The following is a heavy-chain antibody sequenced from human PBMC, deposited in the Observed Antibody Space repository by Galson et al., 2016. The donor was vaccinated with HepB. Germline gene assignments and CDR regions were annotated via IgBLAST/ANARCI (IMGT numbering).Heavy chain of an antibody. D-gene: IGHD2-15*01. CDR3: ARGDCSGGACYEGRVFDH. CDR2: IYYDGSNE. Sequence: SLRLSCAASGFTFRSYGMHWVRQAPGKGLEWVALIYYDGSNEYYADSVKGRFTISRDNSKNTLYLHMNSLTAEYTALYYCARGDCSGGACYEGRVFDHWGQGALVTVSS. V-gene: IGHV3-33*01. J-gene: IGHJ4*02. CDR1: GFTFRSYG.